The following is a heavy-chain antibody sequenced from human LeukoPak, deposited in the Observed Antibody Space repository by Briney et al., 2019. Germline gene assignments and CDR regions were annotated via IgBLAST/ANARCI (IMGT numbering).Heavy chain of an antibody. D-gene: IGHD1-26*01. J-gene: IGHJ6*03. V-gene: IGHV3-48*03. CDR3: ARDPYSGAYGDTYYYYIDV. CDR2: ISSSGSTI. Sequence: GGSLRLSCAASGFTFSSYEMNWVRQAPGKGLEWVSYISSSGSTIYYADSVKGRFTISRDNAKNSLYLQMNSLRAEDTAVYYCARDPYSGAYGDTYYYYIDVWGKGTTVTISS. CDR1: GFTFSSYE.